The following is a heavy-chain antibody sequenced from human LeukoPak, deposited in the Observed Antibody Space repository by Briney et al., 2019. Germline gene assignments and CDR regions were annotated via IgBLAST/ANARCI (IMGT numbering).Heavy chain of an antibody. Sequence: PGGSLRLSCAASGFTFSSYWMSWVRQAPGKGLEWVANIKQDVSEKYFVDSVKGRFTISRDNAKNSLYLQLNSLRAEDTAVYYCARGSGDFLPITFGAAFVSGMDVWGQGTTVTVSS. D-gene: IGHD3-16*02. CDR1: GFTFSSYW. V-gene: IGHV3-7*01. J-gene: IGHJ6*02. CDR2: IKQDVSEK. CDR3: ARGSGDFLPITFGAAFVSGMDV.